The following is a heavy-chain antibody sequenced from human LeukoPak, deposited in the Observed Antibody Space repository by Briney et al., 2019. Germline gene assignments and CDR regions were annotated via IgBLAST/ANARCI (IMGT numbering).Heavy chain of an antibody. CDR1: GFTVITND. V-gene: IGHV3-53*01. J-gene: IGHJ4*02. D-gene: IGHD1-14*01. Sequence: GGSLRLSCAASGFTVITNDMTWVRQAPGKGLEWVSVLYSDGNTKYADSVQGRFTISRDNSKNTLYLAMNSLSPDDTAVDYCARGVEPLAANTLAYWGQGTLVTVSS. CDR3: ARGVEPLAANTLAY. CDR2: LYSDGNT.